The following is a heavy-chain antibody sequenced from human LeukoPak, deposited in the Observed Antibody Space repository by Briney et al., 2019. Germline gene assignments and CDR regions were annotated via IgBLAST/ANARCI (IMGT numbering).Heavy chain of an antibody. Sequence: ASVKVSCKASGYTFTGYYMHWVRQAPGQGLEWMGWINPNSGGTNYAQKFQDRVTMTRDTSISTAYMELSRLTYDDTAVYYCARDERYDSSGYPFDYWGQGTLVAVSS. D-gene: IGHD3-22*01. CDR1: GYTFTGYY. CDR3: ARDERYDSSGYPFDY. CDR2: INPNSGGT. V-gene: IGHV1-2*02. J-gene: IGHJ4*02.